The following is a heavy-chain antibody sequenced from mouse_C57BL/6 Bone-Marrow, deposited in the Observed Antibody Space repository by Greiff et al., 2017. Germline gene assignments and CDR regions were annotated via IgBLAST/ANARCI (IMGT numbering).Heavy chain of an antibody. D-gene: IGHD2-13*01. CDR3: ASPGDYYYAMDY. V-gene: IGHV1-22*01. CDR1: GYTFTDYN. CDR2: INPNNGGT. J-gene: IGHJ4*01. Sequence: EVQVVESGPELVKPGASVKMSCKASGYTFTDYNMHWVKQSHGKSLEWIGYINPNNGGTSYNQKFKGKATLTVNKSSSTAYMELRSLTSEDSAVYYCASPGDYYYAMDYWGQGTSVTVSS.